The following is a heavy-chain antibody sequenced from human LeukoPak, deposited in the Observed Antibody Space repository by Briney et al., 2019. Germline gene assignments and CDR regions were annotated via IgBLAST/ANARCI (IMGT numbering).Heavy chain of an antibody. J-gene: IGHJ3*02. D-gene: IGHD5-18*01. V-gene: IGHV3-33*01. CDR1: GFTFSSYG. CDR2: IWYDGSNK. Sequence: GGSLRLSCAASGFTFSSYGMHWVRQAPGKGLEWVAVIWYDGSNKYYADSVKGRFTISRDNSKNTLYLQMNSLRAEDTAVYYCARGREDTAMVSAFDIWGQGTMVTVS. CDR3: ARGREDTAMVSAFDI.